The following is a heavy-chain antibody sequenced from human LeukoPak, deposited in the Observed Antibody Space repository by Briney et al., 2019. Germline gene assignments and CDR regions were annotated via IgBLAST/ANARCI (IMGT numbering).Heavy chain of an antibody. Sequence: GASVKVSCKASGYTFTSYDINWVRQAPGQGLEWMGWMNPYSGDTYYAQKLQGGFSMTSDTSKSTTYMDLTSLGPDDTAVYYCARVPVPAPRRGLYFDYWGQGTLITVSS. CDR3: ARVPVPAPRRGLYFDY. CDR1: GYTFTSYD. V-gene: IGHV1-8*02. J-gene: IGHJ4*02. CDR2: MNPYSGDT. D-gene: IGHD2-2*01.